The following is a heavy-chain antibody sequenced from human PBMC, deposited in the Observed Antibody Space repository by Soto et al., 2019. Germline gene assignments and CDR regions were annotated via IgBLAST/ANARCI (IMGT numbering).Heavy chain of an antibody. CDR1: GFSFSKYA. J-gene: IGHJ4*02. CDR2: ASAGGGST. Sequence: DVQLLESGGGLVQPGGSLRLSFAASGFSFSKYAMSWVRQAPGKGLEWVSTASAGGGSTFYADSVKGRFTISRDNSKNTLFLQMNGLRADDTAVYYCAESRDLGWSDSGHFEYWGQGTLVTVSS. D-gene: IGHD3-10*01. V-gene: IGHV3-23*01. CDR3: AESRDLGWSDSGHFEY.